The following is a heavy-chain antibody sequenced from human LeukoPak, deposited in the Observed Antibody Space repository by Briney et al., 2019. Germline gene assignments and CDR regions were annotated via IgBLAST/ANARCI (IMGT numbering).Heavy chain of an antibody. CDR2: IYHSGST. J-gene: IGHJ4*02. CDR1: GYSISSGYY. CDR3: ARGAIVATIFDY. V-gene: IGHV4-38-2*02. D-gene: IGHD5-12*01. Sequence: PSETLSLTCTVSGYSISSGYYWGWIRQPPGKGLEWIGSIYHSGSTNYNPSLKSRVTISVDTSKNQFSLKLSSVTAADTAVYYCARGAIVATIFDYWGQGTLVTVSS.